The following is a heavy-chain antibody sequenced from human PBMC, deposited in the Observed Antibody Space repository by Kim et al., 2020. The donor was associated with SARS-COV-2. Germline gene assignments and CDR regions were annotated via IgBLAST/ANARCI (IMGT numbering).Heavy chain of an antibody. CDR3: ASGQPSSYCGGDCLLVDY. J-gene: IGHJ4*02. D-gene: IGHD2-21*02. Sequence: SVKVSCKASGGTFSSYAISWVRQAPGQGLEWMGRIIPILGIANYAHKFQGRVTITADKSTSTAYMELSSLRSEDTAVYYCASGQPSSYCGGDCLLVDYWGQGTLVTVSS. CDR1: GGTFSSYA. CDR2: IIPILGIA. V-gene: IGHV1-69*04.